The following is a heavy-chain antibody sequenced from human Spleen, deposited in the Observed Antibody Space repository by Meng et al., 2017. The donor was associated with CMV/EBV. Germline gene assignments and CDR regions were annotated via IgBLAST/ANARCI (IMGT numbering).Heavy chain of an antibody. V-gene: IGHV3-23*03. CDR2: FYSDGSST. CDR3: ARGLTIFGVLRPPASLA. CDR1: GFTFSSYA. Sequence: GGSLRLSCAASGFTFSSYAMSWVRQAPGKGLEWVSVFYSDGSSTYYADSVKGRFTISRDKSKNTLYLQRNSLRAEDTAVYYCARGLTIFGVLRPPASLAWGQGTLVTVSS. D-gene: IGHD3-3*01. J-gene: IGHJ4*02.